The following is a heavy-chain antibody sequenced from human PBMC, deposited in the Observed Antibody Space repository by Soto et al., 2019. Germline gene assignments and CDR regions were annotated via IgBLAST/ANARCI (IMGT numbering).Heavy chain of an antibody. Sequence: ASVKVSCKASGGTFSSYAISWVRQAPGQGLEWMGGIIPIFGTANYAQKFQGRVTITADESTSTAYMELSSLRSEDTAVYYCARDPITYYYDSSAPGAFDIGGKGTMVTVSS. CDR3: ARDPITYYYDSSAPGAFDI. D-gene: IGHD3-22*01. CDR1: GGTFSSYA. J-gene: IGHJ3*02. CDR2: IIPIFGTA. V-gene: IGHV1-69*13.